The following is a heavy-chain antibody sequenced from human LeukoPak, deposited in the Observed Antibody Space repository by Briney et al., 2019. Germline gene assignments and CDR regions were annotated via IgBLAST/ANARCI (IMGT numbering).Heavy chain of an antibody. CDR1: GFTFSYYA. D-gene: IGHD3-10*01. Sequence: GGPLRLSCAASGFTFSYYAIHWVRQAPGKGLEWVALIWSDGSNKYYADSVKGRITISRDNSKNTVYLQMNSLRAEDTAVYYCARELFSSGSCPDGWGQGTLVTVSS. J-gene: IGHJ4*02. CDR2: IWSDGSNK. CDR3: ARELFSSGSCPDG. V-gene: IGHV3-33*01.